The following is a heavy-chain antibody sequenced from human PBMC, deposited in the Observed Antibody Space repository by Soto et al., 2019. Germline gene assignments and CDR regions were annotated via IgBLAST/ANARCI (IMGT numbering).Heavy chain of an antibody. V-gene: IGHV3-30*02. Sequence: GGSLRLSCVASGFTFGNHGGHWVRQAPGKGLEWVAFISFDESKTVYGDSVKGRFTVSRDNSKRTMYLEVDSLIPADTAMYYCAKDHRNLGVGSDLWGPGTLVTVYS. D-gene: IGHD3-3*01. CDR1: GFTFGNHG. CDR3: AKDHRNLGVGSDL. CDR2: ISFDESKT. J-gene: IGHJ5*02.